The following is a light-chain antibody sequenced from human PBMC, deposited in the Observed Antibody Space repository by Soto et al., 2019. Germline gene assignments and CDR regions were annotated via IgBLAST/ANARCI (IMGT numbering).Light chain of an antibody. CDR1: SSDVGSFDS. Sequence: QSLLTQPASVSLSPGQPITISCTGTSSDVGSFDSVAWYQHNPGKAPKLMIYDVSNRPSGVSSRFSGSKSGNTASLSISGLQTEDEANYYCSSFTTSSTLVFGTGTKVTVL. CDR2: DVS. CDR3: SSFTTSSTLV. V-gene: IGLV2-14*01. J-gene: IGLJ1*01.